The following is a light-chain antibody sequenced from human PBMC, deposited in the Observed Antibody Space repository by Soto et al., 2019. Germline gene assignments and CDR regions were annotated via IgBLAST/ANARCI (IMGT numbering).Light chain of an antibody. Sequence: DIVMTQTPLSSPVTLGQPASISCRSSQSLLHSDGNTYLSWLQQRPGQPPRLLIYKVFNRFSGVPDRFSGSGAGTDFTLKISRVEAEDVGIYYCMQATQFPITFGPGTKVDSK. CDR3: MQATQFPIT. J-gene: IGKJ3*01. CDR2: KVF. CDR1: QSLLHSDGNTY. V-gene: IGKV2-24*01.